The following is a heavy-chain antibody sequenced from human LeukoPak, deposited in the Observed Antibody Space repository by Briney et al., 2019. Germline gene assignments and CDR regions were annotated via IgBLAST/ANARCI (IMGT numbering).Heavy chain of an antibody. Sequence: SGGSLRLPCAASGFTFSQYSMNWVRQAPGKGLEGVSHIRSSSETFYADSVKGRFTISRDNARNSLYLQMNNLRGEDTAIYYCARDAGNSGYGCDLWGQGTLVTVSS. CDR1: GFTFSQYS. CDR3: ARDAGNSGYGCDL. CDR2: IRSSSET. V-gene: IGHV3-48*01. D-gene: IGHD5-12*01. J-gene: IGHJ5*02.